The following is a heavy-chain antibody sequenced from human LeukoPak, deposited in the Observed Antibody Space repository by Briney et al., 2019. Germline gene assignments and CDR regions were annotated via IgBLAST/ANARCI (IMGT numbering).Heavy chain of an antibody. J-gene: IGHJ4*02. CDR2: IKTNADGGTT. CDR3: TKDPPLTGGVYSAH. CDR1: GFNFNNAW. Sequence: KSGGSLRLSCAASGFNFNNAWLDWVRQTPGQGLEWVGQIKTNADGGTTDYAAPVKGRFTISRDDSKNTLYLQMSSLKIEDTAIYYCTKDPPLTGGVYSAHWGPGTLVTVSS. V-gene: IGHV3-15*07. D-gene: IGHD7-27*01.